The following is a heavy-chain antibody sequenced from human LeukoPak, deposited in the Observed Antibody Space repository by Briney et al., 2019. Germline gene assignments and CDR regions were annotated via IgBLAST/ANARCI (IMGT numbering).Heavy chain of an antibody. V-gene: IGHV3-43*02. CDR1: GFTFDDYA. CDR3: AKGYYYDSSGYYYPDY. Sequence: GGSLRLSCAASGFTFDDYAMHWVRQAPGKGLEWVSFITGDGGSTYYADSVKGRFTISRDNSKNSLHLQMNSLRTQDTALYYCAKGYYYDSSGYYYPDYWGQGTLVTVSS. CDR2: ITGDGGST. J-gene: IGHJ4*02. D-gene: IGHD3-22*01.